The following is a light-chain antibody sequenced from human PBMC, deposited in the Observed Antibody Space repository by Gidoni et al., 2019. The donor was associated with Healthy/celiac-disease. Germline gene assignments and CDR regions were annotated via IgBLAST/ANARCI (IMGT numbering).Light chain of an antibody. CDR2: GNN. CDR3: QSYDSSLSGYWV. J-gene: IGLJ3*02. V-gene: IGLV1-40*01. Sequence: QSVLTQPPSGSGAPGQRVTISCTGSSSNIGAGYDVHWYQQLPGTAPKVLIYGNNNRPSGVPDRFSGSKSGTSASLAITGLQAEDEADYYCQSYDSSLSGYWVFGGGTKLTVL. CDR1: SSNIGAGYD.